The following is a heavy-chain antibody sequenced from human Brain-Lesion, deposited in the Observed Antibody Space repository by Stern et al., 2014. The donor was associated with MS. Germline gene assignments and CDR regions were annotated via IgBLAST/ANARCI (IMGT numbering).Heavy chain of an antibody. CDR1: GFSFSIYA. Sequence: EVQLVESGGGLVQPGGSLRLSCAASGFSFSIYAMNWVRQAPGKGPEWVAAIRGRGDNAFYADSVNGRFTISRDNSKNTVYLQMNSLRADDTAVYYCAKGLRQQLVPFDYWGQGTLVSVSS. D-gene: IGHD6-13*01. V-gene: IGHV3-23*04. J-gene: IGHJ4*02. CDR2: IRGRGDNA. CDR3: AKGLRQQLVPFDY.